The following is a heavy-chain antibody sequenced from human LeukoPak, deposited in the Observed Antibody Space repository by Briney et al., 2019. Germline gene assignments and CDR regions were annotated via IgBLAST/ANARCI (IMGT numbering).Heavy chain of an antibody. CDR3: ARDRIPQQQLVGDNWFDP. CDR1: GGTFSSYA. Sequence: SEKVSCKASGGTFSSYAISWVRQAPGQGLEWMGGIIPIFGTANYAQKFQGRVTITADESTSTAYMELSSLRSEDTAVYYCARDRIPQQQLVGDNWFDPWGQGTLVTVSS. V-gene: IGHV1-69*13. D-gene: IGHD6-13*01. CDR2: IIPIFGTA. J-gene: IGHJ5*02.